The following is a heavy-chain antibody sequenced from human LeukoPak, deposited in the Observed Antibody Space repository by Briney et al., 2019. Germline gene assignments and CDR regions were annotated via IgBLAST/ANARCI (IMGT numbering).Heavy chain of an antibody. CDR1: GFTFDKYG. V-gene: IGHV3-30*18. J-gene: IGHJ4*02. CDR2: ILEDGRIK. CDR3: ANDTETTASGTFDY. Sequence: GRSLRLSCAASGFTFDKYGIHYIRQAPGKGLEWVAVILEDGRIKKYADSVKDRFTISRDNTNNTLYLQMNRLRAEDTGIYFCANDTETTASGTFDYWGLGTLVAVSS. D-gene: IGHD1-1*01.